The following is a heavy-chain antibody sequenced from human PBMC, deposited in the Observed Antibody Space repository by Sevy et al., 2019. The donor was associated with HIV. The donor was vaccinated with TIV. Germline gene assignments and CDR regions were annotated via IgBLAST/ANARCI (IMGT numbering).Heavy chain of an antibody. V-gene: IGHV1-8*01. CDR3: ARVGAALPWFGDLVNDYGMDV. CDR1: GYTFTSYD. J-gene: IGHJ6*02. CDR2: MNPNSGNT. Sequence: ASVKVSCKASGYTFTSYDINWVRQATGQGLEWMGWMNPNSGNTGYAQKFQGRVTMTRNTSISTAYMELSSLRSEDTAVYYCARVGAALPWFGDLVNDYGMDVWGQGTTVTVSS. D-gene: IGHD3-10*01.